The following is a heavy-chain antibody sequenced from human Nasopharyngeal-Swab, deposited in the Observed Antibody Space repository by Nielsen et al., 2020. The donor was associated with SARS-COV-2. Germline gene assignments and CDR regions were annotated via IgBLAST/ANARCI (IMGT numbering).Heavy chain of an antibody. V-gene: IGHV3-11*04. CDR3: ARGLLWFGELLGYYYYYGMDV. CDR1: GFTFSDYY. D-gene: IGHD3-10*01. Sequence: GESLKISCAASGFTFSDYYMSWIRQAPGKGLEWVSYISSSGSTIYYADSVKGRFTISRDNAKNSLYLQMNSLRAEDMAVYYCARGLLWFGELLGYYYYYGMDVWGQGTTVTVSS. J-gene: IGHJ6*02. CDR2: ISSSGSTI.